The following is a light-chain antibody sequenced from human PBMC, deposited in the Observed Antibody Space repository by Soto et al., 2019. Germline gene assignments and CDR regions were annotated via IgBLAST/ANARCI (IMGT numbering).Light chain of an antibody. CDR3: QHYNSYSEA. Sequence: DIQMTQSPSTLSGSVGDRVTITCRASQTISSWLAWYQQKPGKGHKLLIYKASTLKSGVPSRFSSSGSATEFTLTISSLQPHDFATYYCQHYNSYSEAFGQGTKVEL. CDR1: QTISSW. CDR2: KAS. J-gene: IGKJ1*01. V-gene: IGKV1-5*03.